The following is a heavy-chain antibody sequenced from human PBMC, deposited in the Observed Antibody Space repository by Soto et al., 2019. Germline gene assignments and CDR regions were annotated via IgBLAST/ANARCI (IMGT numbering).Heavy chain of an antibody. CDR1: GGSISSSSYY. J-gene: IGHJ4*02. Sequence: QLQLQESGPGLVKPSETLSLTCTVSGGSISSSSYYWGWIRQPPGKGLEWIGSIYYSGSTYYNPSLKSRVNISVDTTKNQFSLKLSSVTAADTAVYYCARPLIALAGPFDYWGQGTLVTVSS. V-gene: IGHV4-39*01. CDR2: IYYSGST. CDR3: ARPLIALAGPFDY. D-gene: IGHD6-19*01.